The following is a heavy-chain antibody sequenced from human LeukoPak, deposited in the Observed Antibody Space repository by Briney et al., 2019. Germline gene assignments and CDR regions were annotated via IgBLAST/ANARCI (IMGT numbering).Heavy chain of an antibody. CDR1: GGSITSGHYC. J-gene: IGHJ1*01. CDR2: IYIGGST. Sequence: SQTLSLTCTVSGGSITSGHYCWSWLRQPAGKGLEYIGRIYIGGSTTYSPSFESRVTISGDTSKNQFSLNVTSVAAADTAVYFCASSDAFYSEYFYHWGQGTLVTVSS. CDR3: ASSDAFYSEYFYH. D-gene: IGHD3-16*01. V-gene: IGHV4-61*02.